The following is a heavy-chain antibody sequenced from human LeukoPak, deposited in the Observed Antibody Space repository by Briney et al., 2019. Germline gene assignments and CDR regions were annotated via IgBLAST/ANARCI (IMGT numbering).Heavy chain of an antibody. CDR3: ARGHYDYVWGSYRQGYYFDY. CDR1: GYTFTGYY. Sequence: GASVKVSCKASGYTFTGYYMHWVRQAPGQGLEWMGWISAYNGNTNYAQKLQGRVTMTTDTSTSTAYMELRSLRSDDTAVYYCARGHYDYVWGSYRQGYYFDYWGQGTLVTVSS. J-gene: IGHJ4*02. V-gene: IGHV1-18*04. CDR2: ISAYNGNT. D-gene: IGHD3-16*02.